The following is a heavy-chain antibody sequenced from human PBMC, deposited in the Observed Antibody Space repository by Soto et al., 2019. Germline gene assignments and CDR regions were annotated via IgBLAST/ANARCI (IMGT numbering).Heavy chain of an antibody. CDR2: ISPHNDRT. CDR1: GYNFTSYG. D-gene: IGHD6-19*01. V-gene: IGHV1-18*01. J-gene: IGHJ3*02. CDR3: AKDLYYSSGRYFDHDAFDI. Sequence: QGQLVQSGADVKKPGASVKVSCKASGYNFTSYGISWVRQAPGQGLEWMGWISPHNDRTKYARRFQDRVTMTTETPTSTVYMELGSLRSDDTAVYYCAKDLYYSSGRYFDHDAFDIWGHGTVVTVSS.